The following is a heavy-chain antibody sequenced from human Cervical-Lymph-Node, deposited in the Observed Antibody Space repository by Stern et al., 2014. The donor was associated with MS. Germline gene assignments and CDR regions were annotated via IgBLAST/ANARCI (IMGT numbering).Heavy chain of an antibody. CDR3: AALGAATRSFDY. CDR2: IVVGSGNT. J-gene: IGHJ4*02. Sequence: QLVESGPEVKKPGTSVRVSCKASGFTFTSSAVQWVRQARGQRLEWVGGIVVGSGNTNYAQKFQERVTITRDMSTSTAYMELSSLRSEDTAVYYCAALGAATRSFDYWGQGTLVTVSS. V-gene: IGHV1-58*01. CDR1: GFTFTSSA. D-gene: IGHD1-26*01.